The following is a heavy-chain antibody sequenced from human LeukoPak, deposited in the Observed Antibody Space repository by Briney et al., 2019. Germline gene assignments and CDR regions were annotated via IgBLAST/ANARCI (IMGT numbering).Heavy chain of an antibody. CDR2: IQYDGSDK. J-gene: IGHJ4*02. CDR1: GFIFSSYA. D-gene: IGHD6-13*01. CDR3: AKDRDGIAPIGANY. Sequence: GGSLRLSCAASGFIFSSYAMHWVRQAPGKGLEWVSFIQYDGSDKYYADSVKGRFTISRDNSKNTVYMEMSSLRTEDTAVYYCAKDRDGIAPIGANYWGQGTLVTVSS. V-gene: IGHV3-30*02.